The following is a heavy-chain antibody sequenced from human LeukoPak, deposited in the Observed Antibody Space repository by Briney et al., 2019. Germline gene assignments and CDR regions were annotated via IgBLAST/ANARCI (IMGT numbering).Heavy chain of an antibody. CDR2: ISSGGSGT. CDR1: GFAFSSNW. D-gene: IGHD7-27*01. V-gene: IGHV3-74*01. Sequence: GGPLRLSCAASGFAFSSNWMHWVRQTPGKGLVWVSRISSGGSGTSYADSVEGRFTISRDNAKNTLYLQMKSLKGEDTAVYYCATSLGPLAEYWGQGTLVTVSS. CDR3: ATSLGPLAEY. J-gene: IGHJ4*02.